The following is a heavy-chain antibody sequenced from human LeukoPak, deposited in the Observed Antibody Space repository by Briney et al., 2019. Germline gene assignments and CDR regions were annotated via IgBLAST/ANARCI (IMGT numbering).Heavy chain of an antibody. V-gene: IGHV3-21*01. CDR3: ARDLNTSPVAATFWY. D-gene: IGHD6-19*01. CDR1: GFTFSSYS. Sequence: PGGSLRLSCAASGFTFSSYSMNWVRQAPGKGLEWVSSISSSSSYIYYADSVKGRFTISRDNAKNSLYLQMNSLRAEDTAVYYCARDLNTSPVAATFWYWGQGTLVTVSS. CDR2: ISSSSSYI. J-gene: IGHJ4*02.